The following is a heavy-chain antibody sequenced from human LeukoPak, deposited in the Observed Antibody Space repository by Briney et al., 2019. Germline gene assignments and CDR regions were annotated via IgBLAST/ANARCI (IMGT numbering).Heavy chain of an antibody. D-gene: IGHD6-19*01. Sequence: GRSLRLSCAASGSTFSSYGMHWVRQAPGKGLEWVAVISYDGSNKYYADSVKGRFTISRDNSKNTLYLQMNSLRAEDTAVYYCTTSGIWSRSGWSFDYWGQGTLVTVSS. CDR1: GSTFSSYG. CDR3: TTSGIWSRSGWSFDY. J-gene: IGHJ4*02. V-gene: IGHV3-30*03. CDR2: ISYDGSNK.